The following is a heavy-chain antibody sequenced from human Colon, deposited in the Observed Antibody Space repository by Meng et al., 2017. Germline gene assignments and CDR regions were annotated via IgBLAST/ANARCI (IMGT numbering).Heavy chain of an antibody. J-gene: IGHJ4*02. CDR3: ARGFWVVREIIITPLDY. CDR1: GGSFSGYY. D-gene: IGHD3-10*01. Sequence: QLQLQQWGAGLLKPSETLSLTCAVCGGSFSGYYWNWIRQSPGKGLEWIGEINHSGSTNYNPSLKSRVTISVDTSKNQFSLKLSSVTAADTAVYYCARGFWVVREIIITPLDYWGQGSLVTVSS. CDR2: INHSGST. V-gene: IGHV4-34*01.